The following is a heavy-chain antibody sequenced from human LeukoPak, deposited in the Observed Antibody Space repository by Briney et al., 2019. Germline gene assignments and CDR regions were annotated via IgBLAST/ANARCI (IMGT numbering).Heavy chain of an antibody. Sequence: SETLSLTCAVYGGSFSGYYWSWIRQPPGKGLEWIGEINHSGSTNYNPSLKSRVTISVDTSKNQFSLELSSVTAADTAVYYCARDGDSDAFDIWGQGTMVTVSS. D-gene: IGHD2-21*01. CDR3: ARDGDSDAFDI. V-gene: IGHV4-34*01. J-gene: IGHJ3*02. CDR2: INHSGST. CDR1: GGSFSGYY.